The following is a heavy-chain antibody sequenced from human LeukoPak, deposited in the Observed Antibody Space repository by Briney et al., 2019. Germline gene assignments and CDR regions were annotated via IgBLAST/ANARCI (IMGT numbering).Heavy chain of an antibody. D-gene: IGHD5-24*01. CDR2: IIPIFGTA. CDR1: VGTFSSYA. Sequence: ASVKVSCKASVGTFSSYAISWVRQAPGQGLEWMGGIIPIFGTANYAQKFQGRVTITADKSTSTAYMELSSLRSEDTAVYYCARASTMATISGTGDYFDYWGQGTLVTVSS. J-gene: IGHJ4*02. V-gene: IGHV1-69*06. CDR3: ARASTMATISGTGDYFDY.